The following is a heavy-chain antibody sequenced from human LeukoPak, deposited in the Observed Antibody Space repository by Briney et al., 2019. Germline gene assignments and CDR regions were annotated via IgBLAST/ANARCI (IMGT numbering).Heavy chain of an antibody. Sequence: GGSLRLSCAASGFTFSSYAMSWVCQAPGKGLEWVSAISGSGGSTYYADSVKGRFTISRDNSKNTLYLQMNSLRAEDTAVYYCAKSPGGRSVAGIGSFDYWGQGTLVTVSS. CDR2: ISGSGGST. J-gene: IGHJ4*02. D-gene: IGHD6-19*01. V-gene: IGHV3-23*01. CDR3: AKSPGGRSVAGIGSFDY. CDR1: GFTFSSYA.